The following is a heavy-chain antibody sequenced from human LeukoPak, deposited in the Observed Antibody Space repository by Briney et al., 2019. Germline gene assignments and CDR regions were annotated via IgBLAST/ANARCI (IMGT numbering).Heavy chain of an antibody. CDR3: ARASSGFGEYPPHYYYYGMDV. J-gene: IGHJ6*02. Sequence: SETLSLTCTVPGGSISSYYWSWIRQPPGKGLEWIGYIYYSGSTNYNPSLKSRVTISVDTSKNQFSLKLSSVTAADTAVYYCARASSGFGEYPPHYYYYGMDVWGQGTTVTVSS. CDR1: GGSISSYY. CDR2: IYYSGST. D-gene: IGHD3-10*01. V-gene: IGHV4-59*01.